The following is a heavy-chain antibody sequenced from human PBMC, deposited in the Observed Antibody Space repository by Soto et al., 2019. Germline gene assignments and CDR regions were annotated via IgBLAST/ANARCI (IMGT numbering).Heavy chain of an antibody. D-gene: IGHD3-3*01. CDR3: AKINDFWSGYDCFDS. Sequence: AAVQDSCKASGCIFTSYGISWVRQAAGQGLEWMSCISAYNGNTNYAQNVQGRVTMTTDTSTSTAFMELRSLRSDDTAVYYCAKINDFWSGYDCFDSWGQGSLVTVSS. CDR1: GCIFTSYG. J-gene: IGHJ5*01. V-gene: IGHV1-18*01. CDR2: ISAYNGNT.